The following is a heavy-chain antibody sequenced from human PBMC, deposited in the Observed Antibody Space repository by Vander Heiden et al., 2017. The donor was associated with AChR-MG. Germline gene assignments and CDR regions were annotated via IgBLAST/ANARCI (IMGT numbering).Heavy chain of an antibody. D-gene: IGHD4-17*01. CDR2: IKRDGTYT. Sequence: EVQLVESGGGLVQPGGSLRLSCAACRFTFSGHWMHWVRQVPGKGLVCVSRIKRDGTYTDYADSVKGRFTISRDNAKNTLYLQMNSLRAEDTAIYYCVRDDDDYGLDYWGQGTLVTVSS. CDR3: VRDDDDYGLDY. V-gene: IGHV3-74*01. J-gene: IGHJ4*02. CDR1: RFTFSGHW.